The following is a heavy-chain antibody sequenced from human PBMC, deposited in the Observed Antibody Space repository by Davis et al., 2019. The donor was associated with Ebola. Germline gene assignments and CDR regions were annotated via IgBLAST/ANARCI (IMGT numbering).Heavy chain of an antibody. Sequence: GGSLRLSCAASGFTFSSHSMNWLRQAPGKGLEWVSSISSSSSYIYYADSVKGRFTISRDNAKNSLYLQMNSLRAEDTAVYYCARDMRLEGAVDYWGQGTLVTVSS. CDR3: ARDMRLEGAVDY. CDR2: ISSSSSYI. J-gene: IGHJ4*02. D-gene: IGHD1-26*01. CDR1: GFTFSSHS. V-gene: IGHV3-21*01.